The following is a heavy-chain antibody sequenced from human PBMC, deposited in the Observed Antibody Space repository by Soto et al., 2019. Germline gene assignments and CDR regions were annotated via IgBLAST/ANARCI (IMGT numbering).Heavy chain of an antibody. CDR2: ISHDGTNK. V-gene: IGHV3-30*18. J-gene: IGHJ6*02. Sequence: GESLKISCEVSGFTFSAYGMHWVRQAPGKGLEWVAAISHDGTNKNYGDSVKGRFTISRDNSKKTLYLQMNSLRPEDTALYYCAKAPQQHPYGMDVWGQGTTVTVSS. D-gene: IGHD1-1*01. CDR3: AKAPQQHPYGMDV. CDR1: GFTFSAYG.